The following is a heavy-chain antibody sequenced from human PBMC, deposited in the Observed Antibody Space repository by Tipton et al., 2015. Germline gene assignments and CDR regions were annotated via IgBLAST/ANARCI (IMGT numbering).Heavy chain of an antibody. D-gene: IGHD3-10*01. CDR2: LWYDGINN. J-gene: IGHJ4*02. V-gene: IGHV3-33*01. CDR3: ARDFASEYYGSGSKYGY. Sequence: SLRLSCAASGFTFSNYGMHWVRQAPGKGLEWVAVLWYDGINNYYADSVKGRFTISRDNFKNTIYLQMNSLRVEDTAVHYCARDFASEYYGSGSKYGYWGQGTLVTVSS. CDR1: GFTFSNYG.